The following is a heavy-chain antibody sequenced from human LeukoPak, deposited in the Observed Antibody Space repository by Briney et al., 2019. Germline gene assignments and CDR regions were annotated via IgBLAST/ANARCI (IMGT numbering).Heavy chain of an antibody. J-gene: IGHJ4*02. CDR3: ANYYYDSSGYYYFDY. CDR2: IYYSGST. V-gene: IGHV4-59*01. CDR1: DGSISSYY. Sequence: SETLSLTCTVSDGSISSYYWSWIRQPPGKGLEWVGYIYYSGSTNYNPSLKSRVTISVDTSKNQFSLKLSSVTAADTAVYYCANYYYDSSGYYYFDYWGQGTLVTVSS. D-gene: IGHD3-22*01.